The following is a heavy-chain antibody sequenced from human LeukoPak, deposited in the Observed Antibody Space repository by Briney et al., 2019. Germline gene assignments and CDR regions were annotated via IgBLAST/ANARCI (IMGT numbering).Heavy chain of an antibody. CDR2: ISYDGSNK. CDR1: GFTFSSYA. Sequence: GGSLRLSCAASGFTFSSYAMHWVRQAPGKGLEGVAVISYDGSNKYYADSVKGRFTISRDNSKNTLYLQMNSVRAEDTAVYYCARESDDFWSGYYNGPFDYWGQGTLVTVSS. J-gene: IGHJ4*02. CDR3: ARESDDFWSGYYNGPFDY. D-gene: IGHD3-3*01. V-gene: IGHV3-30-3*01.